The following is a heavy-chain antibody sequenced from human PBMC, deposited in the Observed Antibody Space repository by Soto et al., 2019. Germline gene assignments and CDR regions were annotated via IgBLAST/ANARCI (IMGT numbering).Heavy chain of an antibody. CDR3: AREDDYGYRYINYGLDV. D-gene: IGHD4-17*01. CDR1: GFTFSSYG. J-gene: IGHJ6*02. CDR2: IWYDGSNK. V-gene: IGHV3-33*01. Sequence: SLRLSCAASGFTFSSYGMRWVRQAPGKGLEWVAVIWYDGSNKYYADSVKGRFTISRDNLKNTLYLQMNNLRVEDAALYFCAREDDYGYRYINYGLDVWGQGTTVTVS.